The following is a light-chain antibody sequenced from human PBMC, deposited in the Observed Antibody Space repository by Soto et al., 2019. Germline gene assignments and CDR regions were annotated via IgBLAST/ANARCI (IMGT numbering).Light chain of an antibody. Sequence: QAVVTQPPSASGTPGQRVTISCSGSSFNIGSNTVTWYQHIPGTAPKLLIYTNNQRPSGVPDRFSGSKSGTSASLAISGLQSEDEADYYCLAWDDSLNGLIFGGGTKLTVL. J-gene: IGLJ2*01. CDR1: SFNIGSNT. CDR2: TNN. V-gene: IGLV1-44*01. CDR3: LAWDDSLNGLI.